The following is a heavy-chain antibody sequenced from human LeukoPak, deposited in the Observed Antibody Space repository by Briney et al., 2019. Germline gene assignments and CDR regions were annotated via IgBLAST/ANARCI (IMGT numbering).Heavy chain of an antibody. CDR1: GGSISSHY. CDR2: IYYSGST. Sequence: SETLSLTCTVSGGSISSHYWSWIRQPPGKGLEWIGYIYYSGSTNYNPSLKSRVTISVDTSKSQFSLKLSSVTAADTAVYYCARETYPKHAFDIWGQGTMVTVSS. J-gene: IGHJ3*02. V-gene: IGHV4-59*11. CDR3: ARETYPKHAFDI.